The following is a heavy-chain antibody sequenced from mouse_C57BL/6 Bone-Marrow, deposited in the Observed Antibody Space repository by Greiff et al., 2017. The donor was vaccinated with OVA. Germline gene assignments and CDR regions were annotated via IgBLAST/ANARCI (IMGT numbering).Heavy chain of an antibody. J-gene: IGHJ1*03. V-gene: IGHV1-76*01. CDR3: ARAGHYGKGYFDV. Sequence: VQLKESGAELVRPGASVKLSCKASGYTFTDYYINWVKQRPGQGLEWIARIYPGSGNTYYNEKFKGKATLTAEKSSSTAYMQLSSLTSEDSAVYFCARAGHYGKGYFDVWGTGTTVTVSS. CDR2: IYPGSGNT. CDR1: GYTFTDYY. D-gene: IGHD1-1*02.